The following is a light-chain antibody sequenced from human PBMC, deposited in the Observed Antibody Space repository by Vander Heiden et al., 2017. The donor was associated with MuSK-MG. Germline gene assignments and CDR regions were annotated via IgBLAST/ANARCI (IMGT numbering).Light chain of an antibody. Sequence: DVQMTQSPSILIASVGDRVTITCRASQSISSWLAWYQQKPGKAPKLLIYKASSLESGVPSRFSGSGSGTEFTLTISSLQPDDFATYYCQQYTSYLWTFGQGTKVDIK. CDR2: KAS. V-gene: IGKV1-5*03. CDR3: QQYTSYLWT. J-gene: IGKJ1*01. CDR1: QSISSW.